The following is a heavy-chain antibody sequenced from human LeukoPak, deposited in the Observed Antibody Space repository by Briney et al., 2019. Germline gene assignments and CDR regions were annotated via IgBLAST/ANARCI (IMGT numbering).Heavy chain of an antibody. CDR2: IYYSGST. J-gene: IGHJ6*02. Sequence: SETLSLTCTVSGGSISSYYWSWIRQPPGKGLEWIGYIYYSGSTNYNPSLKSRVTISVDTSKNQFSLKLSSVTAADTAVYYCARLLTVTTTKPHYYYGMDVWGQGTTVTVSS. D-gene: IGHD4-17*01. V-gene: IGHV4-59*01. CDR1: GGSISSYY. CDR3: ARLLTVTTTKPHYYYGMDV.